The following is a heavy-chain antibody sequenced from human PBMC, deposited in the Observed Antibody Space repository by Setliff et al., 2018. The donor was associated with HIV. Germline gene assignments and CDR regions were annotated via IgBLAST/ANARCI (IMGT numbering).Heavy chain of an antibody. CDR2: ILPMFGTL. V-gene: IGHV1-69*05. CDR3: ARGHSHGYGYSGSYGPFDI. CDR1: GGTFSSYA. J-gene: IGHJ3*02. Sequence: GASVKVSCKASGGTFSSYAINWVRQAPGQGLEWMGGILPMFGTLNFAQKFQGRVTITTDESTSTAYMELNSLRSEDTAVYYCARGHSHGYGYSGSYGPFDIWGQGTMVTVSS. D-gene: IGHD1-26*01.